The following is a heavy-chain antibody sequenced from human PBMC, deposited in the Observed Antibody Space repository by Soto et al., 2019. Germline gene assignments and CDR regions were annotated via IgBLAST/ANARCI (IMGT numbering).Heavy chain of an antibody. CDR3: ARPKGYSYGWSYFDY. CDR1: GFTFSSYG. J-gene: IGHJ4*02. D-gene: IGHD5-18*01. CDR2: IWYDGSNK. Sequence: GGSLRLSCAASGFTFSSYGMHWVRQAPGKGLEWVAVIWYDGSNKYYADSVKGRFTISRDNSKNTLYLQMNSLRAEDTAVYYCARPKGYSYGWSYFDYWGQGTLVTVSS. V-gene: IGHV3-33*01.